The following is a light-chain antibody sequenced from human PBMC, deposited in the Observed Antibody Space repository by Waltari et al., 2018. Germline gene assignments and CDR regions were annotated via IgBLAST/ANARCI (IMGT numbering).Light chain of an antibody. CDR1: QSLLQSNGYNY. CDR2: LGS. V-gene: IGKV2-28*01. J-gene: IGKJ3*01. Sequence: DIVMTQSPLSLPVTPGEPASISCSSSQSLLQSNGYNYLDWYLQKPGQSPQLLIYLGSNRASGVPDRFSGSGSGTDFTLKISRVEAEDVGVYYCMQALQTPRAFGPGTKVDIK. CDR3: MQALQTPRA.